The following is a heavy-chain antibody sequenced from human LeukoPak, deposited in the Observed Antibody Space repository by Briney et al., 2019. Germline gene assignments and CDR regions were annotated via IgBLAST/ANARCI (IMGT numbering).Heavy chain of an antibody. CDR3: ARVAKERVGGVYYFDY. D-gene: IGHD1-1*01. CDR1: GFTFSVYD. V-gene: IGHV3-13*01. CDR2: IGTAGET. Sequence: GGSLRLSCAASGFTFSVYDMHWVRQATGKGLEWVSAIGTAGETYYTGSVKGRFTISRENAKNSLYLQMNSLRAGDTAVYYCARVAKERVGGVYYFDYWGQGTLVTVSS. J-gene: IGHJ4*02.